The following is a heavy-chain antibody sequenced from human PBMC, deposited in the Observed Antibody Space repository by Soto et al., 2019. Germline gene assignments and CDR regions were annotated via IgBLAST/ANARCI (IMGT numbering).Heavy chain of an antibody. CDR2: ISGSGVGT. D-gene: IGHD4-17*01. Sequence: EVQLLESGGGLVQPGGSLRLSCAASGFTFRSYAMSWVRQAPGKGLEWVSAISGSGVGTYYADSVKGRFTISRDNSKNTLYLQMNSLRAEDTGVYYCAKCMTTVTTFPFDIWGQGTMVTVSS. V-gene: IGHV3-23*01. CDR3: AKCMTTVTTFPFDI. CDR1: GFTFRSYA. J-gene: IGHJ3*02.